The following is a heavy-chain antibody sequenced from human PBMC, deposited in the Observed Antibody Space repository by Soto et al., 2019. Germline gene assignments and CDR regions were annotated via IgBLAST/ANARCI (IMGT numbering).Heavy chain of an antibody. J-gene: IGHJ4*02. Sequence: GGSLRLSCSPPGITLRSYAMSSVLHAPLNGPEWVSGISASGGSTSYADSVKGRFTISRDNSKNTLYLQMNSLRADDTDVYHCEKGQNSGTYRLYFDYWGQGALVTSPQ. CDR3: EKGQNSGTYRLYFDY. D-gene: IGHD1-26*01. CDR1: GITLRSYA. CDR2: ISASGGST. V-gene: IGHV3-23*01.